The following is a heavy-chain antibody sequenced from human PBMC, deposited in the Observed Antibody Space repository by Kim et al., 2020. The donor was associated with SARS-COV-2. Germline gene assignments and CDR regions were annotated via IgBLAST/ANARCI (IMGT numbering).Heavy chain of an antibody. CDR2: IDAVRSI. D-gene: IGHD6-13*01. J-gene: IGHJ4*02. CDR3: ARDASGWSRDY. V-gene: IGHV3-21*01. Sequence: GGSLRLSCAASGFTLSPYSMSWVRQAPGKGLEWVSSIDAVRSIYADSVRGRFTISRDNAKNSLYLQMNSLTAEDTAVYYCARDASGWSRDYWGQGILVTVSS. CDR1: GFTLSPYS.